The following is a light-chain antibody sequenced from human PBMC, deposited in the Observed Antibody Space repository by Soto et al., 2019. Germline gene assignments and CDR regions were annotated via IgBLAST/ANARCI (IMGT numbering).Light chain of an antibody. CDR1: QSVSSY. V-gene: IGKV3-11*01. J-gene: IGKJ5*01. CDR3: QQYGTSEII. CDR2: DAS. Sequence: EIVLTQSPATLSFSPWAXGTLSCRASQSVSSYLAWYQQKPGQAPRLLIYDASNRATGIPARFSGSGSGTDFTLTISRLEPEDFAVFYCQQYGTSEIIFGQGTRLENK.